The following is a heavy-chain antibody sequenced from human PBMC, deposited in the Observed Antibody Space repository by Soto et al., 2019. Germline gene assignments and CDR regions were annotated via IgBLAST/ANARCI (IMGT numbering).Heavy chain of an antibody. Sequence: QVQLVQSVAEVKNPGPSVKVYCKASGDTFTSYDINWVRQATGQGLEWMGWMNPNSGNTGYAQKFQGRVTMTRNTYISTAYMELSSLSSEDTAVYYCATPPIYCSSTSCHQGRWFDPCGQGTMVTVST. CDR3: ATPPIYCSSTSCHQGRWFDP. CDR2: MNPNSGNT. CDR1: GDTFTSYD. V-gene: IGHV1-8*01. D-gene: IGHD2-2*01. J-gene: IGHJ5*02.